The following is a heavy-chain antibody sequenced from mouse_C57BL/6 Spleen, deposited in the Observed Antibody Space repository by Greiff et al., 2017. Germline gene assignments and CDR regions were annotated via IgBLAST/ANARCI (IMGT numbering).Heavy chain of an antibody. CDR2: ISSGSSTI. V-gene: IGHV5-17*01. Sequence: EVQLVESGGGLVKPGGSLKLSCAASGFTFSDYGMHWVHQAPEKGLEWVAYISSGSSTIYYADTVKGRFTISRDNAKNTLFLQMTSLRSEDTAMYYCARGPYYSNSLFAYWGQGTLVTVSA. J-gene: IGHJ3*01. CDR3: ARGPYYSNSLFAY. CDR1: GFTFSDYG. D-gene: IGHD2-5*01.